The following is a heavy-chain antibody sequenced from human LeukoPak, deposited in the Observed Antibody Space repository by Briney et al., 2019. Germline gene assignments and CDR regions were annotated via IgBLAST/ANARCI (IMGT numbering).Heavy chain of an antibody. J-gene: IGHJ4*02. Sequence: PSETLSLTCTVSGYSISSDYYWGWIRQPPGKGLEWIGSIYHSGSTYYNPSLKSRVTISVDTSKNQFSLKLSSVTAADTAVYYCARAAVAGYFDYWGQGTLVTVSS. D-gene: IGHD6-19*01. CDR2: IYHSGST. CDR3: ARAAVAGYFDY. CDR1: GYSISSDYY. V-gene: IGHV4-38-2*02.